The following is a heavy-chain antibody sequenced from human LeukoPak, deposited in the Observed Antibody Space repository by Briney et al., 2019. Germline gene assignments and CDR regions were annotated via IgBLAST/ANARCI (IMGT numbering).Heavy chain of an antibody. Sequence: GESLKISCKGSGFSFTSYWIGWVRQMPGKGLEWMGIIYPDDSDTRYSPPFQGQVTISADKSISTAFLQWSSLKASDTAMYYCAVGGSSGYYYFDYWGQGTLVTVSS. D-gene: IGHD6-19*01. J-gene: IGHJ4*02. V-gene: IGHV5-51*01. CDR2: IYPDDSDT. CDR1: GFSFTSYW. CDR3: AVGGSSGYYYFDY.